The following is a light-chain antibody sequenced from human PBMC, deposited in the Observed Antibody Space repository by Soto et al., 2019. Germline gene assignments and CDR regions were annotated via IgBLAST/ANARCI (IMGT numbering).Light chain of an antibody. J-gene: IGKJ1*01. V-gene: IGKV3-15*01. CDR2: GVS. Sequence: DTVMTHSPATLSLSPGETATLSCRASERVGRHLSWYQQIPGQAPRLLIYGVSTRATGIPARFRGSGSESEFALTNISLQSKDFGVYFCHQYDLGPPWTFGQGTKVEI. CDR1: ERVGRH. CDR3: HQYDLGPPWT.